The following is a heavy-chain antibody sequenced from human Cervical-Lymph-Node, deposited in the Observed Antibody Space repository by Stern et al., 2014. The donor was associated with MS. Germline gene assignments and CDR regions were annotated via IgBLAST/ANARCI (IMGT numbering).Heavy chain of an antibody. CDR2: IYPGDSDT. D-gene: IGHD2-8*02. J-gene: IGHJ4*02. V-gene: IGHV5-51*01. Sequence: MQLVQSGAEVKKPGESLKISCQGSGYSFTSSWIGWVRQMPGKGLEWMGIIYPGDSDTRYNPSFQGQVTISADKSASTAYLQWSSLKASDTAMYYCATSTGYFLLEYYFDYWGQGTLVTVSS. CDR1: GYSFTSSW. CDR3: ATSTGYFLLEYYFDY.